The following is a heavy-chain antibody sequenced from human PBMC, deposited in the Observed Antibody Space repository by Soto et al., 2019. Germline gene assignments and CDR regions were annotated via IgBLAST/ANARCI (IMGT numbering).Heavy chain of an antibody. J-gene: IGHJ6*02. CDR1: GFTFSSYA. CDR2: ISYDGSNK. V-gene: IGHV3-30-3*01. CDR3: SKGYSSGSICSSQSCYGIYV. Sequence: QVQLVESGGGVVQPGRSLRLSCAASGFTFSSYAMHWVRQAPGKGLEWVAVISYDGSNKYYADSEKGRLTISRDNCNSTINLQMNSLRAEYTTVYYCSKGYSSGSICSSQSCYGIYVCCQGTIVTASS. D-gene: IGHD2-15*01.